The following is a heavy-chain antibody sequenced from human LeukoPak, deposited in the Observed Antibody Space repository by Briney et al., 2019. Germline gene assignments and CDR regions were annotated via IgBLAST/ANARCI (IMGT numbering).Heavy chain of an antibody. V-gene: IGHV4-4*02. CDR2: VKLQGST. CDR1: GGSITSTNY. J-gene: IGHJ4*02. Sequence: PSETLSLTCGVSGGSITSTNYWTWVRQPPGNGLEWIGEVKLQGSTNYNPSLMGRVAISVDTSENHISLQLTSVTAADTAVYYCAREGGPYRPLDYSGQGALVTVSS. CDR3: AREGGPYRPLDY.